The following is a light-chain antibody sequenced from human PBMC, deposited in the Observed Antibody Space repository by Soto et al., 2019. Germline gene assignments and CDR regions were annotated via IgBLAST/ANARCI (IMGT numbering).Light chain of an antibody. J-gene: IGKJ1*01. V-gene: IGKV1-5*03. CDR1: QSISSW. CDR2: KAS. CDR3: QQYNSLWT. Sequence: DIQMTQSPSTLSASVGDRVTITCRASQSISSWLAWYQQKPGKAPKLLIYKASSLESGVPSRFSGSGSGTEFTLTISSLQPDDFPTYYCQQYNSLWTFGQATKVQIK.